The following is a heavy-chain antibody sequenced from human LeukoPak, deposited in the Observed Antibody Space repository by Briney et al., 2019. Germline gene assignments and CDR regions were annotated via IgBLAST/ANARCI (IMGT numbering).Heavy chain of an antibody. J-gene: IGHJ5*02. CDR2: IKQDGSEK. V-gene: IGHV3-7*01. CDR1: GFTFSSYW. CDR3: ARELWLWKNWFDP. Sequence: GGSLRLSCAASGFTFSSYWMSWVRQAPGKGLEWVANIKQDGSEKYYVDSVKGRFTISRDNAKNSLYLQMNSLRAEDTAVYYCARELWLWKNWFDPWGQGTLVTVSS. D-gene: IGHD5-18*01.